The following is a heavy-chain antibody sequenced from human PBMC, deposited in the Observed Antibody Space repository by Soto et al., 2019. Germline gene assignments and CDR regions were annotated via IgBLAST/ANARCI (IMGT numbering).Heavy chain of an antibody. CDR3: ARKVAGAV. CDR2: ISSSGDGS. CDR1: GFTVSTFP. J-gene: IGHJ4*02. D-gene: IGHD6-19*01. V-gene: IGHV3-23*01. Sequence: EMQLLESGGGLVQPGGSLRLSCAASGFTVSTFPMTWVRQAPGKGLEWVSSISSSGDGSSYADSVKGRFTISRDSSKNMLLLQLSSLRAEDTAVYYCARKVAGAVWGQGTLVTVSS.